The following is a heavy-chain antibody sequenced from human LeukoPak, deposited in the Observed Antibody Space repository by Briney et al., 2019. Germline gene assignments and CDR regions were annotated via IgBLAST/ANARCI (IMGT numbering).Heavy chain of an antibody. D-gene: IGHD6-13*01. CDR2: ISGSGGST. V-gene: IGHV3-23*01. CDR1: GFTFSSYA. Sequence: GGSLRLSCAASGFTFSSYAMSWVRQAPGKGLEWASAISGSGGSTYYADSVKGRFTISRDNSKNTLYLQMNSLRAEDTAVYYCAREIAAAGRNIWGQGTMVTVSS. J-gene: IGHJ3*02. CDR3: AREIAAAGRNI.